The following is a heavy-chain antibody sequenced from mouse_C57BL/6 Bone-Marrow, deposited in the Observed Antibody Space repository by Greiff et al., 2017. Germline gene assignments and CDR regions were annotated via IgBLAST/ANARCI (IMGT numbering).Heavy chain of an antibody. J-gene: IGHJ3*01. CDR2: ISNGGGST. Sequence: EVQLVESGGGLVQPGGSLKLSCAASGFTFSDYYMYWVRQTPEKRLEWVAYISNGGGSTYYPDTVKGRFTISRDNAKNTLYLQMSRLKSEDTAMYYCARSTMITFAYWGQGTLVTVSA. CDR3: ARSTMITFAY. V-gene: IGHV5-12*01. CDR1: GFTFSDYY. D-gene: IGHD2-4*01.